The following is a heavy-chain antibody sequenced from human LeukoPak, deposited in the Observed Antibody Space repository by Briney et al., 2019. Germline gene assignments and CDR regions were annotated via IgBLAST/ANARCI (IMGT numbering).Heavy chain of an antibody. J-gene: IGHJ4*02. CDR3: ARGRYYDNSRASDY. CDR1: GFTFSSYS. V-gene: IGHV3-21*04. Sequence: GGSLRLSCAASGFTFSSYSINWVRQAPGKGLEWVSSISSSSSYIYYADSVKGRFTISRDNAKNSLYLQMHNLRAEDTALYYCARGRYYDNSRASDYWGQGTLVTVSS. D-gene: IGHD3-22*01. CDR2: ISSSSSYI.